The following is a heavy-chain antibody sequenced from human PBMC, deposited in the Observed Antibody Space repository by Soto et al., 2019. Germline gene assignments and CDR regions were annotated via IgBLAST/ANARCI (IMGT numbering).Heavy chain of an antibody. D-gene: IGHD2-2*01. V-gene: IGHV3-30*18. CDR1: GFTFSSYG. CDR3: ANSKGGHRDYYGMDV. J-gene: IGHJ6*02. Sequence: GGSLRLSCAASGFTFSSYGMHWVRQAPGKGLEWVAVISYDGSNKYYADSVKGRFTISRDNSKNTLYLQMNSLRAEDTAVYYCANSKGGHRDYYGMDVWGQGTTVTVSS. CDR2: ISYDGSNK.